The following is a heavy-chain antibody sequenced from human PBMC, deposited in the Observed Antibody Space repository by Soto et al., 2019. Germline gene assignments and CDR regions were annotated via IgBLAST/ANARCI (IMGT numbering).Heavy chain of an antibody. CDR2: ISSSSSTI. J-gene: IGHJ4*02. V-gene: IGHV3-11*04. CDR1: GFTFSDYY. CDR3: ARGYYDSSGYYWVFDY. Sequence: GGSLRLSCAASGFTFSDYYMNWIRQAPGKGLEWVSYISSSSSTIYYADSVKGRFTISRDNAKNSLYLQMNSLRAEDTAVYYCARGYYDSSGYYWVFDYWGQGTLVTVSS. D-gene: IGHD3-22*01.